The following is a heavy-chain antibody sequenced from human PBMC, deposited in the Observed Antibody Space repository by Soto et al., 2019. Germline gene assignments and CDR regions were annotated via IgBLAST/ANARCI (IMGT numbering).Heavy chain of an antibody. CDR2: ISGSGGST. V-gene: IGHV3-23*01. CDR1: GFTFSSYA. D-gene: IGHD6-13*01. J-gene: IGHJ5*02. Sequence: GSLRLSCAASGFTFSSYAMSWVRQAPGKGLEWVSAISGSGGSTYYADSVKGRFTISRDNSKNTLYLQMNSLRAEDTAVYYCAKDARERIAAAFWFNPWGQGTLVTVSS. CDR3: AKDARERIAAAFWFNP.